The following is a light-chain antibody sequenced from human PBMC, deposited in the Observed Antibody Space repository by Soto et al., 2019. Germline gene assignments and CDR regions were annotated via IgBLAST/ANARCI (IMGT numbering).Light chain of an antibody. CDR2: DAS. J-gene: IGKJ2*01. CDR3: QQYNSYPYT. V-gene: IGKV1-5*01. Sequence: DIQMTQSPSTLSASVGYRVIITCRASQSIGSWLAWYQQKPGKAPKLLIYDASNLESGFPSKLRGSGSGTEFTRTISSLQPDDFATYYCQQYNSYPYTFGQGTNLEIK. CDR1: QSIGSW.